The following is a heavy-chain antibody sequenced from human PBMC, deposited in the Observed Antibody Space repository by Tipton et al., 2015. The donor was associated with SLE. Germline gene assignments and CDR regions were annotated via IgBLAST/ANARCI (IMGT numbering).Heavy chain of an antibody. D-gene: IGHD6-19*01. CDR3: ARDGIWQWLDY. CDR2: IWFDGSNT. V-gene: IGHV3-30*02. J-gene: IGHJ4*02. CDR1: GFTFSSFA. Sequence: SLRLSCAASGFTFSSFAMHWVRQTPGKGLEWLAFIWFDGSNTNYADSVKGRFTISRDNSKDTLYLQMNSLRAEDTAVYYCARDGIWQWLDYWGQGTLVTVSS.